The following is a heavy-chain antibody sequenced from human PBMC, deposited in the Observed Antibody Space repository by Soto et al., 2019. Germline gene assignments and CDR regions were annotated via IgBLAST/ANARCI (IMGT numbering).Heavy chain of an antibody. J-gene: IGHJ3*02. D-gene: IGHD2-15*01. CDR1: GFTFSSYG. Sequence: ESGGGVVQPGRSLRLSCAASGFTFSSYGMHWVRQAPGKGLEWVAVIWYDGSNKYYADSVKGRFTISRDNSKNTLYLQMNSLRAEDTAVYYCARGGYCSGGSCYSHAFDIWGQGTMVTVSS. CDR3: ARGGYCSGGSCYSHAFDI. V-gene: IGHV3-33*01. CDR2: IWYDGSNK.